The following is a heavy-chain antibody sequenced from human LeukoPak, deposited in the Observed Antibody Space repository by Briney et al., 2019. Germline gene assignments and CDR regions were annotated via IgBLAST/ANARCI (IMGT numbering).Heavy chain of an antibody. CDR1: GGSISSSSYY. D-gene: IGHD6-13*01. CDR2: IYYTGTT. J-gene: IGHJ4*02. Sequence: SETLSLTCTVSGGSISSSSYYWGWIRQPPGKGLEWIGTIYYTGTTYYNPSLKSRVTISVDTSKNQFSLKLSSVTAADTAVYYCARVAAAGTTGWVDYWGQGTLVTVST. V-gene: IGHV4-39*07. CDR3: ARVAAAGTTGWVDY.